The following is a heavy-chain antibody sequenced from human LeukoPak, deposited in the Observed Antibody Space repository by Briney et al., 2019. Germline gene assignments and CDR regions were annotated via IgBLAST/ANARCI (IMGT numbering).Heavy chain of an antibody. J-gene: IGHJ4*02. Sequence: GASVKVSCKASGYTFTSYDINWVRQATGQGLEWMGWMNPNSGNTGYAQKFQGRVTMTRNTSKSTAYMELSSLRSEDTAVYYCARGGYSSGWYQPIDYWGQGTLVTVSS. CDR1: GYTFTSYD. CDR3: ARGGYSSGWYQPIDY. D-gene: IGHD6-19*01. V-gene: IGHV1-8*01. CDR2: MNPNSGNT.